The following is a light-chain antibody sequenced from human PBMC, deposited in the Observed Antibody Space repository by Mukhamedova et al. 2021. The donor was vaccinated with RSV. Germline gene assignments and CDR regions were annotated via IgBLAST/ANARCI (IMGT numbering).Light chain of an antibody. CDR2: GAS. CDR3: QQSYNNLRVK. V-gene: IGKV1-39*01. Sequence: WYQRRVHGKAPKLLIYGASSLVSGVPSRFSGSGSETDFTLTISSLQLEDSATYYWQQSYNNLRVKVGQGAK. J-gene: IGKJ1*01.